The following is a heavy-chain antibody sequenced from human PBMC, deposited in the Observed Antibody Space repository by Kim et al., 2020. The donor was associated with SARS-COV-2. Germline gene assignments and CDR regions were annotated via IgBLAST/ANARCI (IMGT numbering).Heavy chain of an antibody. V-gene: IGHV4-34*01. CDR2: INHSGDT. Sequence: SETLSLTCAVYGGSFSGYFWSWIRQPPGKGLEWIGEINHSGDTIYTPSLRSRITISVDMSKNQFSLKLSSVTAADTAIYYCARGRREVRGVIKKPLANYPFAMDVWGQGTTVTVSS. D-gene: IGHD3-10*01. CDR3: ARGRREVRGVIKKPLANYPFAMDV. CDR1: GGSFSGYF. J-gene: IGHJ6*02.